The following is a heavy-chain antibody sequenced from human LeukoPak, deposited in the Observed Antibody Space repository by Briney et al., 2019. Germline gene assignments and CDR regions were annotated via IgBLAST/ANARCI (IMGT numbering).Heavy chain of an antibody. V-gene: IGHV4-4*02. CDR3: ARHGYYDSSGYFHYYYYGMDV. CDR1: GGSISSSNW. Sequence: SGTLSLTCAVSGGSISSSNWWSWVRQPPGKGLEWIGEIYHSGSTNYNPSLKSRVTISVDKSKNQFSLKLSSVTAADTAVYYCARHGYYDSSGYFHYYYYGMDVWGQGTTVTVSS. D-gene: IGHD3-22*01. CDR2: IYHSGST. J-gene: IGHJ6*02.